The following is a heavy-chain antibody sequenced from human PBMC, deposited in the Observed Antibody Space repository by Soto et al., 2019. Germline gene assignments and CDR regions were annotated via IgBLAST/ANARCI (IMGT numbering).Heavy chain of an antibody. CDR3: TRGETYVGV. CDR2: IIPIFGSR. V-gene: IGHV1-69*01. Sequence: QVQLVQSGAEVKKPGSSEKVSCKASRDTFSKYAFNWVRQAPGQGLEWMGWIIPIFGSRNYAEKFQGRVTITADESTSTAYMELRSLRFEDTAVYYCTRGETYVGVWGQGTTVTVSS. D-gene: IGHD3-10*02. J-gene: IGHJ6*02. CDR1: RDTFSKYA.